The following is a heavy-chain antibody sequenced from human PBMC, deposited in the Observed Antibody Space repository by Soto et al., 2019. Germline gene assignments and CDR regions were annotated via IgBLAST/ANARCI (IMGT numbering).Heavy chain of an antibody. D-gene: IGHD3-16*02. Sequence: SQTLSLTCAISGDSVSSSSVTWNWIRHSPSRGLEWLGRTYYRSKWYNDYAESVKSRITINPDTSKNQFSLHLNSVTPEDTAVYYCVRLIGNRCLDFWGQGTLVTVSS. V-gene: IGHV6-1*01. CDR3: VRLIGNRCLDF. J-gene: IGHJ4*02. CDR1: GDSVSSSSVT. CDR2: TYYRSKWYN.